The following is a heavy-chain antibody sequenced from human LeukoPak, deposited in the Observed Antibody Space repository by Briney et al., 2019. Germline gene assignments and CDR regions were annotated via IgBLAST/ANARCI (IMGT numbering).Heavy chain of an antibody. CDR2: ISDSGST. J-gene: IGHJ4*02. D-gene: IGHD6-6*01. V-gene: IGHV4-59*08. CDR3: ARGQYSSSSTPFDY. Sequence: PSETLSLTCTVSGDSISSYYWSWVRQPPGKGLEWIGYISDSGSTKYNPYLNSRVTISRDTSKNQFSLKLSSVTAADTAVYYCARGQYSSSSTPFDYWGQGTLVTVSS. CDR1: GDSISSYY.